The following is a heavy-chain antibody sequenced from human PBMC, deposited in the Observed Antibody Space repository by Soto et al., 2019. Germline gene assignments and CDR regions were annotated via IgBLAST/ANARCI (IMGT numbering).Heavy chain of an antibody. CDR2: IWYDGSNK. J-gene: IGHJ3*02. CDR3: ARESDAWADAFDI. Sequence: QVQLVESGGGVVQPGRSLRLSCAASGFTFSSYGMHWVRQAPGKGLEWVAVIWYDGSNKYYADSVKGRFTIPRDNSKNTLYLQMNSLRAEDTAVYYCARESDAWADAFDIWGQGTMVTVSS. D-gene: IGHD1-26*01. CDR1: GFTFSSYG. V-gene: IGHV3-33*01.